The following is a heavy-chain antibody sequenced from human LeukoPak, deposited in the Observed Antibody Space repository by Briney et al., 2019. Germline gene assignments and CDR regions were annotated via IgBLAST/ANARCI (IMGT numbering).Heavy chain of an antibody. Sequence: ASVKVSCKASGYTFTSYDINWVRQATGQGLEWMGWMNPNSGNTGYAQKFQGRVTITRNTSISTAYMELSSLRSEDTAVYYCARGFTVPADITYYYYMDVWGKGTTVSVSS. V-gene: IGHV1-8*03. CDR3: ARGFTVPADITYYYYMDV. CDR2: MNPNSGNT. D-gene: IGHD2-2*02. J-gene: IGHJ6*03. CDR1: GYTFTSYD.